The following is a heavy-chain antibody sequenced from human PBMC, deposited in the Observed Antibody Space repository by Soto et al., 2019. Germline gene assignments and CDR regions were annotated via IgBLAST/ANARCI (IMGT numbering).Heavy chain of an antibody. CDR2: IYQSGST. Sequence: PAETLSLTCTVSGGSISSYCWSWIRQPAGEGLEYVGYIYQSGSTNYSPSLKSRVTISVDTYKKQSSLKLSSVTHADTAVYYCASSLYSGSYTNWCDPWGQATLVTVS. J-gene: IGHJ5*02. CDR1: GGSISSYC. D-gene: IGHD1-26*01. CDR3: ASSLYSGSYTNWCDP. V-gene: IGHV4-59*01.